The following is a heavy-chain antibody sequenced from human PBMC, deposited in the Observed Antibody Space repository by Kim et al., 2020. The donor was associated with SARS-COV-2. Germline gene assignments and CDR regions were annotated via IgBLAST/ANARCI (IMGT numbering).Heavy chain of an antibody. D-gene: IGHD2-21*02. Sequence: SETLSLTCTVSGASISSGAYYWIWIRQSPGQGLEWIVYIYCSRNTYYNPSIRRRLTISVDTTNNQFSLKLTSVTAADTAVYYCARGALPMTHNWVGYWDQGTLVSVST. CDR2: IYCSRNT. CDR3: ARGALPMTHNWVGY. CDR1: GASISSGAYY. V-gene: IGHV4-30-4*01. J-gene: IGHJ5*01.